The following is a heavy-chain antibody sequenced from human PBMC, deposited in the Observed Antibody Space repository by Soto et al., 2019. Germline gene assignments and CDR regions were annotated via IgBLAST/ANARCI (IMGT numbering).Heavy chain of an antibody. V-gene: IGHV1-69*13. CDR2: IIPIFGTA. J-gene: IGHJ4*02. CDR1: GGTFSSYA. Sequence: SVKVSCKASGGTFSSYAISWVRRAPGQGLEWMGGIIPIFGTANYAQKFQGRVTITADESTSTAYMELSSLRSEDTAVYYCAREAHYYDSSGYYSGLNYFDYWGQGTLVTVSS. D-gene: IGHD3-22*01. CDR3: AREAHYYDSSGYYSGLNYFDY.